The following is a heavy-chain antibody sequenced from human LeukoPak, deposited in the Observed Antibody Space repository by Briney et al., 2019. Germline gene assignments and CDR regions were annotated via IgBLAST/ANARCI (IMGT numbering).Heavy chain of an antibody. CDR1: GFTFRGYW. V-gene: IGHV3-74*01. CDR3: ARGGYGAGSTYYYGMDV. CDR2: INNVGSTT. D-gene: IGHD3-10*01. J-gene: IGHJ6*02. Sequence: PGGSLRLSCAATGFTFRGYWFHWVRQVPGKGLVWVSRINNVGSTTIYADSVKGRFTISRDNAKSSLYLQMNSLRVEDTAVYYCARGGYGAGSTYYYGMDVWGQGTTVTVSS.